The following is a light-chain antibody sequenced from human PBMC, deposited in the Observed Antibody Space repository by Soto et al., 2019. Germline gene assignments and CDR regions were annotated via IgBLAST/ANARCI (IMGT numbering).Light chain of an antibody. Sequence: EIVLTQSPATLSLSPGERATLSCRASQSVSSYLAWYQQKPGQAHRLLIYDAYNRATGIQARFSGSGSGTDFTLTISSLEPEDFAVYYCQQRSNWPRTFGQGTKVDIK. CDR3: QQRSNWPRT. V-gene: IGKV3-11*01. CDR1: QSVSSY. J-gene: IGKJ1*01. CDR2: DAY.